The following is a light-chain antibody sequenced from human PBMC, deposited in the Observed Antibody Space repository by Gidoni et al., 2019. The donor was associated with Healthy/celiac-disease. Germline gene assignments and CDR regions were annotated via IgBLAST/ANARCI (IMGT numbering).Light chain of an antibody. V-gene: IGKV1-5*01. Sequence: DIQMTQSPSTLSASVGDRVTITCRASQSISSWLTWYQQKPGKDPKLLIYDASSLQSGVPSRFSGSGSGPEFTLTIRSLQPDDFATYYCQPCYSSSRTFGQGTKVEIK. J-gene: IGKJ1*01. CDR1: QSISSW. CDR2: DAS. CDR3: QPCYSSSRT.